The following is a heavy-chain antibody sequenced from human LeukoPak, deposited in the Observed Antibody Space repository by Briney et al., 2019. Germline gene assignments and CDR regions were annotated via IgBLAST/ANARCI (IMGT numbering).Heavy chain of an antibody. J-gene: IGHJ4*02. V-gene: IGHV3-21*01. D-gene: IGHD3-3*01. CDR2: ISSSSSYI. CDR3: ARARQYDFWSFDF. Sequence: GGSLRLSCAASGFTFSSYSMNWVRQAPGKGLEWVSSISSSSSYIYYADSVKGRFTISRDKAKDSLYLQLNSLRAEDTAVYYSARARQYDFWSFDFWGQGILVTVSS. CDR1: GFTFSSYS.